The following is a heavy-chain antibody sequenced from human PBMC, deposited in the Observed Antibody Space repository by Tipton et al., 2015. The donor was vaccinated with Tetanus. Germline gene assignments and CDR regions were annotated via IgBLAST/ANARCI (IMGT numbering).Heavy chain of an antibody. J-gene: IGHJ4*02. D-gene: IGHD1-26*01. CDR3: ARDVRAEMGFDY. CDR2: VSAYNGRT. Sequence: QLVQSGDEVKRPGASVKVSCKASGYTFTSYGINWVRQAPGQGLEWMGWVSAYNGRTNYAQKVRDRVTMTTDTSTSTAYVELRSLRSDDTALYYCARDVRAEMGFDYWGRGTRVTVSS. V-gene: IGHV1-18*01. CDR1: GYTFTSYG.